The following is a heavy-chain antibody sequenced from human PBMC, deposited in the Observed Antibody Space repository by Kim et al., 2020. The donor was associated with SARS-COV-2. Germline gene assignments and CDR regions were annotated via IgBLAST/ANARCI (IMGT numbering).Heavy chain of an antibody. V-gene: IGHV4-39*01. CDR2: IYYSGGT. CDR3: ANTALLWFGEFDY. J-gene: IGHJ4*02. CDR1: GGSISRSYYY. Sequence: SETLSLTCSDSGGSISRSYYYWGWIRQPPGKGLEWIGSIYYSGGTYYNPSLKSRVTISVDTSKMQSSLKLTSVTAADTAVYYCANTALLWFGEFDYWGQGTLVTVSS. D-gene: IGHD3-10*01.